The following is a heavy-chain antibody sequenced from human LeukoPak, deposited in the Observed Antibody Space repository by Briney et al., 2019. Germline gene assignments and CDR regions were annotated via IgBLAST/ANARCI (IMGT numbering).Heavy chain of an antibody. CDR2: INPNSGGT. D-gene: IGHD3-10*01. Sequence: ASVKVSCKASGYTFTGYYMHWVRQAPGQGLEWMGWINPNSGGTNYAQKFQGRVTMTRDTSISTAYMELTRLRSDDTAVYYCARAPPITRGPFDPWGQGTLVTVSS. J-gene: IGHJ5*02. CDR1: GYTFTGYY. V-gene: IGHV1-2*02. CDR3: ARAPPITRGPFDP.